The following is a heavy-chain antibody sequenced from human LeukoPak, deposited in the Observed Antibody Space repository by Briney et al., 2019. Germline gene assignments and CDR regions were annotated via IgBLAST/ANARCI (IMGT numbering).Heavy chain of an antibody. J-gene: IGHJ3*02. V-gene: IGHV3-30-3*01. Sequence: PGRSLRLSCAASGFTFSSYAMHWVRQAPGKGLEWVAVISYDGSNKYYADSVKGRFTISRDNAKNSLYLQMNSLRAEDTAVYYCAKGVPGSGWYSGFDAFDIWGQGTKVTVSS. D-gene: IGHD6-19*01. CDR3: AKGVPGSGWYSGFDAFDI. CDR1: GFTFSSYA. CDR2: ISYDGSNK.